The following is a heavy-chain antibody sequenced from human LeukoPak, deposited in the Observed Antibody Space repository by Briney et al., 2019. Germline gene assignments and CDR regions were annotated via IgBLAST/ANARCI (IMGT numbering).Heavy chain of an antibody. J-gene: IGHJ3*02. Sequence: SETLSLTCTVSGGSISSSSYYWGWIRQSPGKGLEWIGSSYCSGSTYYNPSLKSRVTISVDTSKNQFSLKLSSVTAADTAVYYCARHQYSSSRDAFDIWGQGTMVTVSS. D-gene: IGHD6-13*01. V-gene: IGHV4-39*01. CDR2: SYCSGST. CDR1: GGSISSSSYY. CDR3: ARHQYSSSRDAFDI.